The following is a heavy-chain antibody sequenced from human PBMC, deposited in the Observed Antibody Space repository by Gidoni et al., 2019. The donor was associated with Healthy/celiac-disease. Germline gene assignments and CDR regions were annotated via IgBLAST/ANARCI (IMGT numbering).Heavy chain of an antibody. CDR1: GFTFSNAW. D-gene: IGHD6-6*01. Sequence: EVQLVESGGGLVKPGGSLRLSCAASGFTFSNAWMSWVRQAPGKGLEWVGRIKSKTAGGTTDYAAPVKGRFTISRDDSKNTLYLQMNSLKTEDTAVYYCTTAAPIAAPGWGQGTLVTVSS. CDR2: IKSKTAGGTT. CDR3: TTAAPIAAPG. J-gene: IGHJ4*02. V-gene: IGHV3-15*01.